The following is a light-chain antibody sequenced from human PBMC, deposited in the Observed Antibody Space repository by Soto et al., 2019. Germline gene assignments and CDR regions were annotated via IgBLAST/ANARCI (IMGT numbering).Light chain of an antibody. CDR3: QHYGSSPLT. CDR2: DAS. CDR1: QSISNYY. V-gene: IGKV3-20*01. J-gene: IGKJ4*01. Sequence: EIVLMQSPGTLSLSPGERATLSCRASQSISNYYLAWYQQKPGQAPRLLIYDASSRATGIPDRFSGSGSGTAFTLTISRLEPEDFAMYYCQHYGSSPLTFGGGTKVEIK.